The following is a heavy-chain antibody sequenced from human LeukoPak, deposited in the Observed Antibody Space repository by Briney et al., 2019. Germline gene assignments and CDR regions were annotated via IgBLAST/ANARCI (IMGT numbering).Heavy chain of an antibody. Sequence: SQTLSLTCTVSGGSISSGGYYWSWIRQPAGKGLEWIGRIYTSGSTNYNPSLKSRVTMSVDTPKNQFSLKLSSVTAADTAVYYCARGSGWSFDYWGQGTLVTVSS. CDR2: IYTSGST. V-gene: IGHV4-61*02. D-gene: IGHD6-19*01. J-gene: IGHJ4*02. CDR1: GGSISSGGYY. CDR3: ARGSGWSFDY.